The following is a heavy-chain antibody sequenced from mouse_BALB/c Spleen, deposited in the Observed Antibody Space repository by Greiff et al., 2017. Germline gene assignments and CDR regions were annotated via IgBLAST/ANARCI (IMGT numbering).Heavy chain of an antibody. D-gene: IGHD2-4*01. CDR1: GYSITSDYA. Sequence: EVQLQESGPGLVKPSQSLSLTCTVTGYSITSDYAWNWIRQFPGNKLEWMGYISYSGSTSYNQFFLQLNSVTTEDTATYYCATGAYYDYDGFAYWGQGTLVTVSA. CDR2: ISYSGST. CDR3: ATGAYYDYDGFAY. V-gene: IGHV3-2*02. J-gene: IGHJ3*01.